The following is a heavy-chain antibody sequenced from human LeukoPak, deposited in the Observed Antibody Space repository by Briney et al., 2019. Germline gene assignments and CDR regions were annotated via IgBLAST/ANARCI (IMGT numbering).Heavy chain of an antibody. Sequence: GASVKVSCKASGYTFTGYYMHWVRQAPGQGLEWMGWISAYNGNTNYAQKLQGRVTMTTDTSTSTAYMELRSLRSDDTAVYYCARDRTMVRGPIGYWGQGTLVTVSS. CDR3: ARDRTMVRGPIGY. CDR1: GYTFTGYY. J-gene: IGHJ4*02. D-gene: IGHD3-10*01. V-gene: IGHV1-18*04. CDR2: ISAYNGNT.